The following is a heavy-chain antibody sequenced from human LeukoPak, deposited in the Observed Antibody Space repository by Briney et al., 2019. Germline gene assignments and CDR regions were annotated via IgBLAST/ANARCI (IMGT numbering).Heavy chain of an antibody. Sequence: NPSETLSLTCTVSGGSISSYYWSWIRQPPGKGLEWIGYIYYSGSTNYNPSLKSRVTISVDTSKNQFSLKLSSVTAADTAVYYCARGRSYGSFSARYYFDYWGQGTLVTVSS. CDR3: ARGRSYGSFSARYYFDY. D-gene: IGHD5-18*01. J-gene: IGHJ4*02. CDR2: IYYSGST. V-gene: IGHV4-59*01. CDR1: GGSISSYY.